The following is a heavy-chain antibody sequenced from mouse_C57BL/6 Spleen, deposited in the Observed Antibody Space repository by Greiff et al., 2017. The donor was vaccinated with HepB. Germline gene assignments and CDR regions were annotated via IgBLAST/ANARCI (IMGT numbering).Heavy chain of an antibody. D-gene: IGHD2-1*01. CDR3: ARALYYGYAMDY. Sequence: DVKLVESGGGLVKPGGSLKLSCAASGFTFSSYAMSWVRQTPEKRLEWVATISDGGSYTYYPDNVKGRFTISRDNAKNNLYLQMSHLKSEDTAMYYCARALYYGYAMDYWGQGTSVTVSS. CDR2: ISDGGSYT. V-gene: IGHV5-4*03. J-gene: IGHJ4*01. CDR1: GFTFSSYA.